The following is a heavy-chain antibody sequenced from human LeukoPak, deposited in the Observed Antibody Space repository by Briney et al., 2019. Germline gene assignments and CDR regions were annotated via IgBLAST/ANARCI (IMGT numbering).Heavy chain of an antibody. J-gene: IGHJ4*02. V-gene: IGHV3-30*18. CDR2: ISYDGSNK. CDR3: AKWNLAYCGGDCYPLFFDY. CDR1: RFTFSNYG. D-gene: IGHD2-21*02. Sequence: PSKSLRLSCAASRFTFSNYGMHWLRQAPAKGLEWVAVISYDGSNKYYADSVKGRFTISRDNSKNTLYLQMNSLRAEDTAVYYCAKWNLAYCGGDCYPLFFDYWGQGTLVTVSS.